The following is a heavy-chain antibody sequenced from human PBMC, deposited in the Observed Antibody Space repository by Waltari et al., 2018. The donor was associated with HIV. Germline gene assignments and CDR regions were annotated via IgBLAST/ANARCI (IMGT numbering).Heavy chain of an antibody. D-gene: IGHD3-22*01. CDR1: GYTLTELS. J-gene: IGHJ4*02. CDR2: FDPEDGET. CDR3: ATGGLDSSGYYY. Sequence: VQLVQSGAEVKKPGASVKLSGKVYGYTLTELSMQWVRQAPGKGLEWMGGFDPEDGETIYAQKFQGRVTITEDTSTDTAYMELSSLRSEDTAVYYCATGGLDSSGYYYWGQGTLVTVSS. V-gene: IGHV1-24*01.